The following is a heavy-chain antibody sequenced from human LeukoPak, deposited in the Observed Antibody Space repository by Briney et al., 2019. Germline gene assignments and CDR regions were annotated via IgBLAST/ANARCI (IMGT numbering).Heavy chain of an antibody. D-gene: IGHD6-25*01. CDR3: TKDGLYTSGPTFDY. Sequence: PGRSLRLSCAASGFTFSSYAMHWVRQAPGKGLERVPAISGSGGTTYYADSVKGRFTISRDNSKNILYLQMNSLRAEDTAVYYCTKDGLYTSGPTFDYWGQGTLVTVSS. CDR2: ISGSGGTT. J-gene: IGHJ4*02. CDR1: GFTFSSYA. V-gene: IGHV3-23*01.